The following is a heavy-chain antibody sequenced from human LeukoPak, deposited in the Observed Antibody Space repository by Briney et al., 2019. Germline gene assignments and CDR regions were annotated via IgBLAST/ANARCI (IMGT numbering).Heavy chain of an antibody. J-gene: IGHJ4*02. Sequence: PSETLSLTCAVSGVAFSNYYWSWVRQSPRQGLEWIGEINHSGYTNYNTSLKSRVTISIDTSKNQFSLLLTSVTAADAGVYYCTRAVAGHPDWGQGTLVTVSS. CDR2: INHSGYT. V-gene: IGHV4-34*01. CDR3: TRAVAGHPD. D-gene: IGHD6-19*01. CDR1: GVAFSNYY.